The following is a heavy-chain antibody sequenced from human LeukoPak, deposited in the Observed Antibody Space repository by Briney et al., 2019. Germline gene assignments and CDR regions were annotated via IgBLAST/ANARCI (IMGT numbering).Heavy chain of an antibody. Sequence: GGSLRLSCVASGFTFSDYYMNWIRQAPGKGLEWVSYITTSGSTIYYKDSVKGRFTISRDNAKNSLYLQMNSLRAEDTAVYYCARSNSYGYVRTMDVWGQGTTVTVSS. CDR2: ITTSGSTI. V-gene: IGHV3-11*01. J-gene: IGHJ6*02. CDR3: ARSNSYGYVRTMDV. D-gene: IGHD5-18*01. CDR1: GFTFSDYY.